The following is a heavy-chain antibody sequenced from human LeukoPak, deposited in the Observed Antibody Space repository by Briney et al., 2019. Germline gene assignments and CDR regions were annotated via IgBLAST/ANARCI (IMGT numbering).Heavy chain of an antibody. CDR3: ARTTEGGYTYDYFYYYDMDV. Sequence: SETLSLTCTVSGGSISSYYWSWIRQPPGKGLEWIGYIYYSGSTNYNPSPKSRVTISVDSSKNQYSLKLSSVTAADTAVYYCARTTEGGYTYDYFYYYDMDVWGKGTTVTISS. CDR1: GGSISSYY. J-gene: IGHJ6*03. CDR2: IYYSGST. V-gene: IGHV4-59*01. D-gene: IGHD5-18*01.